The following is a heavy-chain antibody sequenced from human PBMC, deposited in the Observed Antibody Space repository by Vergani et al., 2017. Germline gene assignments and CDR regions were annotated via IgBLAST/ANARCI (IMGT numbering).Heavy chain of an antibody. CDR2: IRYDGSNK. Sequence: QVQLVESGGGVVQPGGSLRLSCAASGFTFSSYGMHWVRQAPGKGLEWVAFIRYDGSNKYYADSVKGRFTISRDNSKNTLYLQMNSLRAEDTAVYYCAKEISLTTRSFDYWGQGTLVTVSS. CDR3: AKEISLTTRSFDY. CDR1: GFTFSSYG. D-gene: IGHD3-3*01. V-gene: IGHV3-30*02. J-gene: IGHJ4*02.